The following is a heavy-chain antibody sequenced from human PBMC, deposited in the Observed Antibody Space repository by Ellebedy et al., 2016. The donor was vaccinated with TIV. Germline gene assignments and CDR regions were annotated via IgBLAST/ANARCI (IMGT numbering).Heavy chain of an antibody. CDR1: GYTFSDYY. Sequence: AASVKVSCKASGYTFSDYYIHWVRQAPGQGLEWMGWISPNSGGTNYAQKFQGWVTMTRDTSISKAYMELSRRRSNDTAVYYCARGNWNIVVAGENWFDPWGQGTLVTVSS. J-gene: IGHJ5*02. CDR2: ISPNSGGT. V-gene: IGHV1-2*04. CDR3: ARGNWNIVVAGENWFDP. D-gene: IGHD6-19*01.